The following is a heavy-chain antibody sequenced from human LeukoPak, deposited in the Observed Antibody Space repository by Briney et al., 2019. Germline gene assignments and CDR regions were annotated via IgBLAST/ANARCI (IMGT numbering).Heavy chain of an antibody. CDR1: GFTFSTYG. CDR3: AKPSSSGYTSVWYLDY. V-gene: IGHV3-30*02. J-gene: IGHJ4*02. D-gene: IGHD6-19*01. Sequence: GGSLRLSCAASGFTFSTYGMHWVRQAPGKGLGGLAFIRLDGTNKDYADSVKGRFTISRDNSKNTLYLQMNSLKAEDTAIYYCAKPSSSGYTSVWYLDYWGQGTLVTVSS. CDR2: IRLDGTNK.